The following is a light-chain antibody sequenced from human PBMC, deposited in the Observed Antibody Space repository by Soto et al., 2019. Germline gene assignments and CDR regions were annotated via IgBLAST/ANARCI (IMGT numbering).Light chain of an antibody. CDR1: ESISSY. Sequence: DIQMTQSPSSLSASLGDRVTITCRASESISSYLNWYQQKAGRAPKVLIYAASTLESGVPARFSGSGSGTDFTLTISNLQPDNFATYYCQQSSSSPLTFGGGTKVEI. J-gene: IGKJ4*01. V-gene: IGKV1-39*01. CDR3: QQSSSSPLT. CDR2: AAS.